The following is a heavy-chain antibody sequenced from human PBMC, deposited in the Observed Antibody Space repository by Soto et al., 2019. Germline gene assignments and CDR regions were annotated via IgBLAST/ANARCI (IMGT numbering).Heavy chain of an antibody. J-gene: IGHJ6*03. CDR2: MNPNSGNT. CDR3: VCGLYCSGGSCYDYYYYMDV. V-gene: IGHV1-8*01. D-gene: IGHD2-15*01. Sequence: GASVKVSCKASGYTFTSYDINWVRQATGQGLEWMGWMNPNSGNTGYAQKFQGRVTMTRKTSISTAYMELSSLRSEDTAVYYCVCGLYCSGGSCYDYYYYMDVWGKGTTVTVSS. CDR1: GYTFTSYD.